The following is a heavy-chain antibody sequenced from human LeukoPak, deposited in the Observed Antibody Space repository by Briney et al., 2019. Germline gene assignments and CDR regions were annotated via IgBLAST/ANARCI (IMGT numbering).Heavy chain of an antibody. CDR1: GGSFSGYY. CDR3: ARLMGYDSSGYYYVLGWFDP. Sequence: SETLSLTCAVYGGSFSGYYWSWIRQPPGKGLEWIGYIYYSGSTNYNPSLKSRVTISVDTSKNQFSLKLSSVTAADAAVYYCARLMGYDSSGYYYVLGWFDPWGQGTLVTVSS. J-gene: IGHJ5*02. D-gene: IGHD3-22*01. V-gene: IGHV4-59*01. CDR2: IYYSGST.